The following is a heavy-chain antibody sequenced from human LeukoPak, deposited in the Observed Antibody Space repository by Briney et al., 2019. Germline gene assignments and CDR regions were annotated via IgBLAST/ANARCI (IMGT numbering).Heavy chain of an antibody. CDR1: GFTFSSYA. CDR3: ARPYCSGGSCYSQVAL. CDR2: ISGSGGSP. V-gene: IGHV3-23*01. J-gene: IGHJ4*02. D-gene: IGHD2-15*01. Sequence: GGSLRPSCAASGFTFSSYAMSWVRQAPGKGLEWFSAISGSGGSPYYADSVKGRFTISRDNSKNTLYLQMNSLRAEDTAVYYCARPYCSGGSCYSQVALWGQGTLVTVSS.